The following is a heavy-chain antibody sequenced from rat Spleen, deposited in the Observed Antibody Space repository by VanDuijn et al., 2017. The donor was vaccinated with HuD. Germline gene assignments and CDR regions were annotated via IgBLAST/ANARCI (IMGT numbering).Heavy chain of an antibody. CDR2: IIYDGSRT. CDR1: GFTFSSYW. Sequence: EVQLVESGGGLVQPGRSLKLSCVASGFTFSSYWMYWVRQAPGEGLEWVATIIYDGSRTYYRDSVKGRFTISRDNAKRTLYLQMDSLRSEDTATYYCTTPRDTAGIPPWGQGVMVTVSS. CDR3: TTPRDTAGIPP. J-gene: IGHJ2*01. D-gene: IGHD1-9*01. V-gene: IGHV5-29*01.